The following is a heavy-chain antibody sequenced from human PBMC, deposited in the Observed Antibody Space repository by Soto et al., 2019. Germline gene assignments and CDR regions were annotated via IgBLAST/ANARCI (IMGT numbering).Heavy chain of an antibody. CDR3: ARGMDGMDV. CDR2: IYSGGNT. Sequence: PAWSLKLSSAASNFSVNNSYMTWVRQAPGKGLEWVSVIYSGGNTYYADNVKGRFTISRDSSTNTLYLQMNSLRVEDTAVYYCARGMDGMDVWGQGTTVTVSS. V-gene: IGHV3-53*01. CDR1: NFSVNNSY. J-gene: IGHJ6*02.